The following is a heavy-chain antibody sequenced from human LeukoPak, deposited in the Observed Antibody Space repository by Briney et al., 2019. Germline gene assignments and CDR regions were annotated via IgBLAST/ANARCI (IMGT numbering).Heavy chain of an antibody. V-gene: IGHV4-59*01. CDR1: GGSISNSY. Sequence: SETLSLTCTVSGGSISNSYWSWIRQPPGKGLEWIGYIYYSGSTNYNPSLKSRVTMSVDTSNNQFSLKLSSVTAADTAVYYCARDRDYYDSSGYYVGWFDPWGQGTLVTVSS. D-gene: IGHD3-22*01. J-gene: IGHJ5*02. CDR3: ARDRDYYDSSGYYVGWFDP. CDR2: IYYSGST.